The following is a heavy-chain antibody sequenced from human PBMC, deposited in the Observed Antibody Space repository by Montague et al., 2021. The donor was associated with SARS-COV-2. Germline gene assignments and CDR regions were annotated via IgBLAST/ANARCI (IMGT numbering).Heavy chain of an antibody. J-gene: IGHJ6*02. CDR3: ARTQIVDIYYYYGMDV. D-gene: IGHD5-12*01. Sequence: PALVKPTQTLTLTCTFSGFSLSTSGMCVSWIRQPPGKALEWLALIDWDDDNYYSTSLKTRLTISKDTSKNQVVLTMTNMDPVDTATYYCARTQIVDIYYYYGMDVWGQGTTVTVSS. CDR1: GFSLSTSGMC. CDR2: IDWDDDN. V-gene: IGHV2-70*01.